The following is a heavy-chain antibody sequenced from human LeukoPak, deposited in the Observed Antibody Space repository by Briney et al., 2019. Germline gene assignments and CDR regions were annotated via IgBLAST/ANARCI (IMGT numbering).Heavy chain of an antibody. CDR3: ASCGIAVAGTIICYYGMDV. D-gene: IGHD6-19*01. CDR2: IIPIFGTA. Sequence: ASVKVSCKASGGTFSSYAISWVRQAPGQGLEWMGGIIPIFGTANYAQKFQGRVTITADESTSTAYMELSSLRSEDTAVYYCASCGIAVAGTIICYYGMDVWGQGTTVTVSS. V-gene: IGHV1-69*13. J-gene: IGHJ6*02. CDR1: GGTFSSYA.